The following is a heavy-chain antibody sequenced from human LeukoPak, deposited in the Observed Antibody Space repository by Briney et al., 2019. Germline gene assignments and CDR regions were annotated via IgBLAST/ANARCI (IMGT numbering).Heavy chain of an antibody. CDR3: ARAPTSEQQLHFDY. CDR2: ISSSGSTI. J-gene: IGHJ4*02. Sequence: KAGGSLRLSCAASGFTFSSYGMNWVRQAPGKGLEWVSYISSSGSTIYYADSVKGRFTISRDNAKNSLYLQMNSLRAEDTAVYYCARAPTSEQQLHFDYWGQGILVTVSS. D-gene: IGHD6-13*01. V-gene: IGHV3-48*03. CDR1: GFTFSSYG.